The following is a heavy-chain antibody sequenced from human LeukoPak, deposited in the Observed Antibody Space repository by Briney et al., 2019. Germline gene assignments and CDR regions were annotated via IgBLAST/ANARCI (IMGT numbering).Heavy chain of an antibody. V-gene: IGHV4-59*01. J-gene: IGHJ5*02. CDR2: IYYSGST. D-gene: IGHD3-10*01. CDR1: GGSISSYY. Sequence: SETLSLTCTVSGGSISSYYWSWIRQPPGKGLEWIGYIYYSGSTNYNPSLKSRVTISVDTSKNQFPLKLSSVTAADTAVYYCARGRPNYYGSGSLLNWFDPWGQGTLVTVSS. CDR3: ARGRPNYYGSGSLLNWFDP.